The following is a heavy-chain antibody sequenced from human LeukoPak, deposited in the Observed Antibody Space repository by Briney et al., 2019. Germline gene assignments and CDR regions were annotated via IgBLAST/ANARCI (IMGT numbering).Heavy chain of an antibody. V-gene: IGHV4-31*03. CDR1: GGSISSGGYY. D-gene: IGHD3-22*01. CDR2: IYYSGRT. Sequence: SETLSLTCTVSGGSISSGGYYWSWIRQHPGKGLEWIGYIYYSGRTYYNPSLKSRFNISVDTSQNQFSLRLSSVTAADTAVYYCARVAYYYDSRGFSADTLDVWGQGTMVTVSS. CDR3: ARVAYYYDSRGFSADTLDV. J-gene: IGHJ3*01.